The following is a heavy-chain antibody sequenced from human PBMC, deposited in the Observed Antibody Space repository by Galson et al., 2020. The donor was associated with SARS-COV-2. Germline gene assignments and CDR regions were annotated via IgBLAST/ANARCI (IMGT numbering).Heavy chain of an antibody. CDR2: IFSNHET. CDR1: GFSLSNARMG. J-gene: IGHJ3*02. CDR3: ARVYGSGSYYRGDAFDI. Sequence: SGPTLVKPTETLTLTCTVSGFSLSNARMGVSWVRQPPGQALEWLAHIFSNHETSYSTSLKGKLTISKDTSQSQVVLTMTNMDPVDTARYYCARVYGSGSYYRGDAFDIWGQGTMVTVSS. D-gene: IGHD3-10*01. V-gene: IGHV2-26*01.